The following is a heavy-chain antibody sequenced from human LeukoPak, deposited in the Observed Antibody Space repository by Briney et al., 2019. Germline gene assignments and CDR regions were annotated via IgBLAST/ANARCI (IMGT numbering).Heavy chain of an antibody. CDR2: IYYSGST. J-gene: IGHJ6*02. V-gene: IGHV4-59*08. CDR1: GGSISSYY. CDR3: ARQGRYFDWNV. Sequence: PSETLSLTCTVSGGSISSYYWSRIRQPPGKGLEWIGYIYYSGSTNYNPSLKSRVTISVDTSKNQFSLKLSSVTAADTAVYYCARQGRYFDWNVWGQGTTVTVSS. D-gene: IGHD3-9*01.